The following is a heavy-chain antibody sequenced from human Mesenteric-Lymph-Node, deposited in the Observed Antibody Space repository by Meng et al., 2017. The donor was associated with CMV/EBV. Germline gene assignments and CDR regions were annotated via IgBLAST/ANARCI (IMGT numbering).Heavy chain of an antibody. CDR1: GYSFTDYY. J-gene: IGHJ1*01. Sequence: SGYSFTDYYIHWIRQAPGHGLEWMGWINPDSGGTKYAQKFQGRVTMTTDTSVSTAYMDLTSLTPDDTAIYYCARDGEWEPDLEYFQCWGQGTLVTVSS. CDR3: ARDGEWEPDLEYFQC. D-gene: IGHD1-26*01. CDR2: INPDSGGT. V-gene: IGHV1-2*02.